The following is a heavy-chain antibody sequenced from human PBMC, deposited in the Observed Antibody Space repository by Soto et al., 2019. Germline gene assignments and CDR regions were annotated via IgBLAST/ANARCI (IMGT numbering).Heavy chain of an antibody. CDR2: ITGNSARI. J-gene: IGHJ3*01. CDR3: AKNGDFDYDAFDV. CDR1: DSTIRRYA. D-gene: IGHD3-16*01. V-gene: IGHV3-23*01. Sequence: GGSLRLSCAASDSTIRRYAMSWVRQAPGKGLEWVSGITGNSARIYYADSVKGRFSISRDNSKNTLYLQMDTLRAEDTAVYYCAKNGDFDYDAFDVWGQGTVITVSS.